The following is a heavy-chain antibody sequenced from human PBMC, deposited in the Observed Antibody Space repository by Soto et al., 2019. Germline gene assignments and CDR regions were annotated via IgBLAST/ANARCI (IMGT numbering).Heavy chain of an antibody. D-gene: IGHD5-12*01. V-gene: IGHV5-10-1*01. CDR3: ASLVEMATISAPVPRDY. J-gene: IGHJ4*02. CDR2: IDPSDSYT. Sequence: GESLKISCKGSGYSFTSYWISWVRQMPGKGLEWMGRIDPSDSYTNYSPSFQGHVTISADKSISTAYLQWSSLKASDTAMYYCASLVEMATISAPVPRDYRGQGTLVTVSS. CDR1: GYSFTSYW.